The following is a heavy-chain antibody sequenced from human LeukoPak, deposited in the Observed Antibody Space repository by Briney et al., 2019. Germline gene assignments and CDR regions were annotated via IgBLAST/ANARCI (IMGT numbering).Heavy chain of an antibody. V-gene: IGHV3-23*01. CDR1: GLTFSTYA. CDR3: ARSYVGADRYFDY. J-gene: IGHJ4*02. CDR2: ISGGGGDI. Sequence: GGSLRLSCAASGLTFSTYAMSWVRQAPGKGLEGVSAISGGGGDIYYADSVKGRFTISRDNSKNTLYLQMNSLRAEDTAVYYCARSYVGADRYFDYWGQGTLVTVSS. D-gene: IGHD1-26*01.